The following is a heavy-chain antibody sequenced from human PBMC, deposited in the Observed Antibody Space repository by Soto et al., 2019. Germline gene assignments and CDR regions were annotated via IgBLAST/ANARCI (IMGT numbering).Heavy chain of an antibody. CDR2: INPSGGST. CDR3: AAETAVVAANYYYGMDV. D-gene: IGHD2-15*01. J-gene: IGHJ6*02. Sequence: ASVKVSCKASGYTFTGYYMHWVRQAPGQGLEWMGWINPSGGSTSYAQKFQERVTITRDMSTSTAYMELSSLRSGDTAVYYCAAETAVVAANYYYGMDVWGQGTTVTVSS. CDR1: GYTFTGYY. V-gene: IGHV1-46*01.